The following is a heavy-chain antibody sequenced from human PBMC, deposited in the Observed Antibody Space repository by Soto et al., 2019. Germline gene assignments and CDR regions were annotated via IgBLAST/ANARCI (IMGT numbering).Heavy chain of an antibody. CDR1: GFTFTTYA. J-gene: IGHJ4*02. CDR3: ARNSGTFVTSSRVFPF. Sequence: EVQLLESGGGLVQPGGSLRLSCAASGFTFTTYAMSWVRQAPGKGLDWVSIISGSGDSTKYADSVEGRFTVSRDNSKNTMYLQMNDLRAEDTAIYYCARNSGTFVTSSRVFPFWGQGTLVTVSS. V-gene: IGHV3-23*01. CDR2: ISGSGDST. D-gene: IGHD3-10*01.